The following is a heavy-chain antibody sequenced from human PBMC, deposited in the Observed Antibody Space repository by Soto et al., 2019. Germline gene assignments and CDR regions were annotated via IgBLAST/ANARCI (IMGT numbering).Heavy chain of an antibody. V-gene: IGHV4-59*01. CDR2: INYSGST. D-gene: IGHD6-19*01. CDR3: ARAAKYSSPDY. J-gene: IGHJ4*02. Sequence: QVQLQESGPGLVKPSETLSLTCTVCGGSISSYYWSWIRQPPGKGLEWIGDINYSGSTNFNPSLSSRVTISVDTSKNQFSLKLSPVTAADTAVYYCARAAKYSSPDYWGQGTLVTVSS. CDR1: GGSISSYY.